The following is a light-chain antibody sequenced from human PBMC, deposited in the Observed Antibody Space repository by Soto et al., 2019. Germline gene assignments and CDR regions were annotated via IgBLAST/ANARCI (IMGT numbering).Light chain of an antibody. CDR2: GAS. J-gene: IGKJ1*01. V-gene: IGKV3-15*01. Sequence: EIVMTQSPATLSVSPGERATLSCRASQSVSSYLAWYQQKPGQAPRLLIYGASTRATGIPARFSGSGSGTEFTLTISSLQSEEFAVYYCQQYNNWPFWTFGQGTKVEIK. CDR3: QQYNNWPFWT. CDR1: QSVSSY.